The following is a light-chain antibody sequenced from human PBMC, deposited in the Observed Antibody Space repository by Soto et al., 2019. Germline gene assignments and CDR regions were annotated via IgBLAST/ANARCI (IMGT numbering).Light chain of an antibody. CDR2: DVS. V-gene: IGLV2-14*01. Sequence: QSALTQPASVSGSPGQSITISCTGTSSDVGGYNYVSWYQQHPGKAPKLMIYDVSNRPSGVSNRFSGSKSGNTASLTISGLQAEDEPDYYCSSYTSSSPVVFGGGTKLTVL. CDR1: SSDVGGYNY. CDR3: SSYTSSSPVV. J-gene: IGLJ2*01.